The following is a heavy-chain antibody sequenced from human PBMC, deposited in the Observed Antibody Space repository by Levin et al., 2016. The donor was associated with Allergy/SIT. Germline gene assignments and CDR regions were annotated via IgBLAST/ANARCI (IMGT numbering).Heavy chain of an antibody. V-gene: IGHV3-66*04. CDR1: GFAVSSNY. CDR2: IYSGGDT. J-gene: IGHJ5*02. CDR3: ARHYRGWFDP. Sequence: GGSLRLSCAASGFAVSSNYISWVRQAPGKGLEWVSVIYSGGDTVSVDSVRGRFTVSRDISKNTVYLQMNSLRAEDTALYYCARHYRGWFDPWGQGTRVTVSS. D-gene: IGHD3-16*01.